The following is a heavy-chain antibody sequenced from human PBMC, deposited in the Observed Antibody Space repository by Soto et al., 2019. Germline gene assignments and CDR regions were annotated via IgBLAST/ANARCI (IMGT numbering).Heavy chain of an antibody. CDR3: TRGVREYCSGGSCYIDP. V-gene: IGHV4-34*01. Sequence: SETLSLTCAIYGGSFSGYYWSWIRQPPGKGLEWIGKIDYSGSTNYNPSLKSRVTISADTSKNQFSLKLSSVTAADTAVYYCTRGVREYCSGGSCYIDPWGLGTLVTVSS. CDR2: IDYSGST. CDR1: GGSFSGYY. J-gene: IGHJ5*02. D-gene: IGHD2-15*01.